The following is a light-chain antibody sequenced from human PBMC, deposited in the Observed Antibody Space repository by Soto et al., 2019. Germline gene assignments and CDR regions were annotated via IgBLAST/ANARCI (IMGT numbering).Light chain of an antibody. V-gene: IGKV3-11*01. CDR1: QSVSRS. CDR3: QQRSNS. J-gene: IGKJ4*01. CDR2: DAS. Sequence: EIVLTQSPATLSLSPGDSATLSCRASQSVSRSLTWYQQKPGQAPRLLIYDASTRATGIPPRFSGSGSGTDFTLTISSLEPEDFAVYYCQQRSNSFGGGTKVEIK.